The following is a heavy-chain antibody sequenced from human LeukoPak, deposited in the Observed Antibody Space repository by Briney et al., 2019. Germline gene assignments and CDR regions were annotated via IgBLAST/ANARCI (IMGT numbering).Heavy chain of an antibody. CDR1: GYTLSVLP. J-gene: IGHJ3*02. V-gene: IGHV1-24*01. Sequence: ASVKVSCKSSGYTLSVLPIHWVRQAPGKGLECMGGYEPEDGETFYTQEFQGRVTMTEDISTDTAYMELSSLRSDDTAMYYCATRTVPTAIHSAFDIRGQGTMVTVSS. CDR3: ATRTVPTAIHSAFDI. D-gene: IGHD2-2*02. CDR2: YEPEDGET.